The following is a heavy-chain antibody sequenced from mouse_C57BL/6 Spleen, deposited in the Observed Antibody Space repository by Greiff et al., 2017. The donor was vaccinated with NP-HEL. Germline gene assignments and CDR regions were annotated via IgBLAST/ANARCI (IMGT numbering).Heavy chain of an antibody. V-gene: IGHV5-17*01. Sequence: EVHLVESGGGLVKPGGSLKLSCAASGFTFSDYGMHWVRQAPEKGLEWVAYISSGSSTIYYADTVKGRFTISRDNAKNTLFLQMTSLRSEDTAMYYCARPGYLRYFDVWGTGTTVTVSS. CDR2: ISSGSSTI. J-gene: IGHJ1*03. CDR1: GFTFSDYG. CDR3: ARPGYLRYFDV. D-gene: IGHD3-1*01.